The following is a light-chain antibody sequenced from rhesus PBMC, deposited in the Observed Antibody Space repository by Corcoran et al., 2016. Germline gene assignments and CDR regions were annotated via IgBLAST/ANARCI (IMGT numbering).Light chain of an antibody. Sequence: DIQMTQSPSSLSASVGDRVTITCRASQTISSYLAWYQQKPGKVPKLLFYAASSLESGVPSRFSGSGSGTEFTLPISSLQPEDFATYYCQQHNSHPPTFGQGTKVEIK. J-gene: IGKJ1*01. V-gene: IGKV1-44*02. CDR2: AAS. CDR3: QQHNSHPPT. CDR1: QTISSY.